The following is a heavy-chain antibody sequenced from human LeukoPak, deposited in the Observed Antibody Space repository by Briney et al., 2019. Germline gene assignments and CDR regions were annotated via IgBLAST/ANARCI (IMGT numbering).Heavy chain of an antibody. V-gene: IGHV1-69*01. CDR3: ASVGYSSGWHND. D-gene: IGHD6-19*01. J-gene: IGHJ4*02. CDR2: IIPIFGTA. Sequence: GSSVKVSCKASGGTFSSYAISWVRQAPGQGLEWMGGIIPIFGTANYAQKFQGRVTITADESTSTAYMELSCLRSEDTAVYYCASVGYSSGWHNDWGQGTLVTVSS. CDR1: GGTFSSYA.